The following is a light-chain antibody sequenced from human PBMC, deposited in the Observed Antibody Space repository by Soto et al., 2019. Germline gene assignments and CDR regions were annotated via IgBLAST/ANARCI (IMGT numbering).Light chain of an antibody. V-gene: IGLV2-14*03. Sequence: LTQPASVSGSPGQSITISCTGTSSDVGGYNFVSWYQHHPGKAPKLMIYDVNNRPSGVSNRFSGSKSVNTASLTISGLQTEDEADYYCSSYTTGSTLVFGTGPKVTVL. CDR3: SSYTTGSTLV. CDR1: SSDVGGYNF. CDR2: DVN. J-gene: IGLJ1*01.